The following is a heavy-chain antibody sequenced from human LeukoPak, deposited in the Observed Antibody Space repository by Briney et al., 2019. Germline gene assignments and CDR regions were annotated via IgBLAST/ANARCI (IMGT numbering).Heavy chain of an antibody. Sequence: SQTLSLTSAISGDSVSSNSAAWNWLRQSPSRGLEWLGRTYYRSKWYNDYAVSVKSRITINPDTSKNQFSLQLNSVTPEDTAVYYCARDPNYYDSSGYLDYWGQGTLVTVSS. CDR2: TYYRSKWYN. D-gene: IGHD3-22*01. J-gene: IGHJ4*02. V-gene: IGHV6-1*01. CDR3: ARDPNYYDSSGYLDY. CDR1: GDSVSSNSAA.